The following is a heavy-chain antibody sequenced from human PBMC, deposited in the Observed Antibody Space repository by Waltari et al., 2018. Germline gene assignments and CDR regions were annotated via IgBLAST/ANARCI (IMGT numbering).Heavy chain of an antibody. V-gene: IGHV4-38-2*01. CDR3: ARVLTTGTVAFDI. J-gene: IGHJ3*02. Sequence: QVQLRESGPGLVKPSETLSLTCVISGDSLSSNLFWVGIRQSPEKGLEWIGNIYYSGVTYYSPFLKSRVFISIDTPRRQFSLKLTSVTAADTAVYYCARVLTTGTVAFDIWGQGTLVTVSS. CDR2: IYYSGVT. CDR1: GDSLSSNLF. D-gene: IGHD1-7*01.